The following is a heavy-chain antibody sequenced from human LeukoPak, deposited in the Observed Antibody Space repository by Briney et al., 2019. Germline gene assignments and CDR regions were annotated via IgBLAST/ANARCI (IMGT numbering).Heavy chain of an antibody. CDR2: ISSGGSNT. D-gene: IGHD5-18*01. J-gene: IGHJ4*02. CDR1: GFTFSDYY. V-gene: IGHV3-11*04. Sequence: GGSLRLSCAGSGFTFSDYYLTWIRQAPGKGLEWVSYISSGGSNTYYADSVKGRFTISRDNAKKSLYLQMNSLRAEDTAVYYCARDADTAMVTGRFDKWGQGTLVTASS. CDR3: ARDADTAMVTGRFDK.